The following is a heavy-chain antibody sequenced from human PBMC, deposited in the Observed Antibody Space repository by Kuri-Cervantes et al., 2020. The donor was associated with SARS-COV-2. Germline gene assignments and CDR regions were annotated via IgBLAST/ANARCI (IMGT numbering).Heavy chain of an antibody. V-gene: IGHV4-39*01. J-gene: IGHJ5*02. CDR3: ARHGIFGVVIIRAPNWFDP. CDR1: GGSISSSSYY. D-gene: IGHD3-3*01. Sequence: SETLSLTCTVSGGSISSSSYYWGWIRQPPGKGLEWIGSIYYSGSTYYNPSLKSRVTISVDTSKNQFSLKLSSVTAADTAVYYCARHGIFGVVIIRAPNWFDPWGQGTLVTVSS. CDR2: IYYSGST.